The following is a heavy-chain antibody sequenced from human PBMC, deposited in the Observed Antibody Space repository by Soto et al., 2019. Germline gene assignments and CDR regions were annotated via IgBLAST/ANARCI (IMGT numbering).Heavy chain of an antibody. Sequence: EVQLVESGGGLVQPGGSLRLSCAASGFTFSSYDMHWVRQATGKGLEWVSAIGTAGDTYYPGSVKGRFTISRENAKISFYLPMTSLRAGDTAVYYCARGKGIAAAGTDYWGQGTLVTVSS. D-gene: IGHD6-13*01. J-gene: IGHJ4*02. CDR3: ARGKGIAAAGTDY. CDR2: IGTAGDT. V-gene: IGHV3-13*01. CDR1: GFTFSSYD.